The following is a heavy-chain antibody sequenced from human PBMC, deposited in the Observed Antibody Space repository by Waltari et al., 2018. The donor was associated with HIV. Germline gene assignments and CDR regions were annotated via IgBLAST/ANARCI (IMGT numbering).Heavy chain of an antibody. J-gene: IGHJ4*02. CDR1: GYTFTSYA. CDR2: INAGNGNT. D-gene: IGHD3-22*01. CDR3: ARGRYYDSSGPYFDY. Sequence: QVQLVQSGAEVKKPGASVKVSCKASGYTFTSYAMHWGRQAPGQRLEWMGWINAGNGNTKYSQKFQGRVTITRDTSASTAYMELSSLRSEDTAVYYCARGRYYDSSGPYFDYWGQGTLVTVSS. V-gene: IGHV1-3*01.